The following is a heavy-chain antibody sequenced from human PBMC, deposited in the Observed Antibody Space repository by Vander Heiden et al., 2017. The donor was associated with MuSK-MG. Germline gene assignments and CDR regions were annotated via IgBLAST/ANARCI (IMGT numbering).Heavy chain of an antibody. CDR1: GFSFGDYA. V-gene: IGHV3-9*03. CDR3: TKGDGSYYSAIDY. Sequence: EVHLVESGGGLVQPGRSLRLSCAASGFSFGDYAMHWVRQSPGRGLQWVSSISWNGLTIAYADSVKGRFTISRDNAKNSLYLQMNNLRSEDLALYYCTKGDGSYYSAIDYWGQGTLVIVSS. J-gene: IGHJ4*02. CDR2: ISWNGLTI. D-gene: IGHD1-26*01.